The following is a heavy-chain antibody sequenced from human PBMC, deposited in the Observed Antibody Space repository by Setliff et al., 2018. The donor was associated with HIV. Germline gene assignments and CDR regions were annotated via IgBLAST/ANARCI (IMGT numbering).Heavy chain of an antibody. D-gene: IGHD2-15*01. V-gene: IGHV3-11*04. CDR1: GFTFSDYY. CDR2: ISGRGSTI. J-gene: IGHJ4*02. Sequence: PGGSLRLSCAASGFTFSDYYMSWIRQAPGKGLEWVSYISGRGSTISYADSVKGRFAISRDNAKNSLYLQINSLRAEDTAVYYCARDLGGYCSGGGCYDWGQGTLVTVSS. CDR3: ARDLGGYCSGGGCYD.